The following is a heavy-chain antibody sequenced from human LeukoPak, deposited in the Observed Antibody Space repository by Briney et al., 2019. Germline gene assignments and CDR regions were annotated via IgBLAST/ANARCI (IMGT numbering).Heavy chain of an antibody. Sequence: GGSLRLSCAASGFTFSSYAMSWVRQAPGKGLEWVSAIVGDGDGVTFYTNSVKGRFTISRDNSKSTLYLQMNSLRAEDTAVYYCAKGSAQWELYDYWGQGTLVTVSS. CDR3: AKGSAQWELYDY. V-gene: IGHV3-23*01. D-gene: IGHD4-23*01. CDR2: IVGDGDGVT. CDR1: GFTFSSYA. J-gene: IGHJ4*02.